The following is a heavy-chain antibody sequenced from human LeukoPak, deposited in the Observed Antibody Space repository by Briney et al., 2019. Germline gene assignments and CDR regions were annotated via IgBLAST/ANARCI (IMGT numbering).Heavy chain of an antibody. D-gene: IGHD4-11*01. CDR2: IIPIFGTA. Sequence: SVKVSCKASGGTFSSYAINWVRQAPGQGLEWMGGIIPIFGTANYAQKFQGRVTITADESTSTAYMELSSLRSEDTAVYYCARDSTTVTTFDYWGQGTLVTVSS. V-gene: IGHV1-69*13. CDR3: ARDSTTVTTFDY. CDR1: GGTFSSYA. J-gene: IGHJ4*02.